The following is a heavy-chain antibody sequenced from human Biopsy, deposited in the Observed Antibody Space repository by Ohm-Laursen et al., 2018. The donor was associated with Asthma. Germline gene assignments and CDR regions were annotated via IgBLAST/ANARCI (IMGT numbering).Heavy chain of an antibody. D-gene: IGHD3-22*01. CDR2: VSSDGHNK. V-gene: IGHV3-30*03. J-gene: IGHJ3*02. CDR1: GFVFSQCG. Sequence: SLRLSCAASGFVFSQCGMHWVRQGPGKGLEWVALVSSDGHNKYYENSVKGRFTISRDNSRNRLYLQINRLTVEDSAVYFCARQSGQDYGDSSGFDIWGQGTKVAVSS. CDR3: ARQSGQDYGDSSGFDI.